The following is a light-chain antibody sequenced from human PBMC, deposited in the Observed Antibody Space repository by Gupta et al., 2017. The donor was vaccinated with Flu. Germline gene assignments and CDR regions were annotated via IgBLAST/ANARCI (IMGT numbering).Light chain of an antibody. CDR2: END. J-gene: IGLJ3*02. V-gene: IGLV1-51*01. CDR1: SSNIGNNY. Sequence: KVTISCSGSSSNIGNNYVSWYQQRPGAAPKLLIYENDKRLSGIPERFSASKYGTSATLGITGLQPGEEADYYCGTWDRSRSAGVFGGGTTLTVL. CDR3: GTWDRSRSAGV.